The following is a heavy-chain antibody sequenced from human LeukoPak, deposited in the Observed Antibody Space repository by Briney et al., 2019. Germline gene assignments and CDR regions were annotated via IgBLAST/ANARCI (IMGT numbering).Heavy chain of an antibody. CDR3: ARAATTVTREI. CDR1: GGSISSYY. J-gene: IGHJ3*02. D-gene: IGHD4-17*01. Sequence: SETLSLTCTVSGGSISSYYWSWIRQPAGKGLEWIGRIYTSGSTNYNPSLKSRVTMSVDTSKHQSPLKLSAVTAPDTAVYYCARAATTVTREIWSQGTMVTVSS. CDR2: IYTSGST. V-gene: IGHV4-4*07.